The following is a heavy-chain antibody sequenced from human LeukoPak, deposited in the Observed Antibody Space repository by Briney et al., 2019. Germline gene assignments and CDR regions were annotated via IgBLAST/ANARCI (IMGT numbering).Heavy chain of an antibody. D-gene: IGHD5-12*01. CDR3: ARELVDIVATIKVYYYGMDV. CDR1: GYTFTSYY. J-gene: IGHJ6*02. CDR2: INPSGGST. Sequence: ASVNVSCKASGYTFTSYYMHWVRQAPGQGLEWMGIINPSGGSTSYAQKFQGRVTMTRDTSTSTVYMELSSLRSEDTAVYYCARELVDIVATIKVYYYGMDVRGQGTTVTVSS. V-gene: IGHV1-46*01.